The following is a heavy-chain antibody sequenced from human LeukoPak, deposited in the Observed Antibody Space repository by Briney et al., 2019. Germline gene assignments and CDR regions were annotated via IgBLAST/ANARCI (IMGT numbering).Heavy chain of an antibody. V-gene: IGHV3-30*02. CDR2: IQNDGNNK. CDR3: ARDWGTSSLYLVS. Sequence: GGSLRLSCAASGFTFSSNGMHWVRQAPGKGLEGVAFIQNDGNNKKYADSVKGRFTISRDNSKNTLYLQMNSLRSEDTAVYYCARDWGTSSLYLVSWGQGTLVTVSS. J-gene: IGHJ4*02. CDR1: GFTFSSNG. D-gene: IGHD3-16*02.